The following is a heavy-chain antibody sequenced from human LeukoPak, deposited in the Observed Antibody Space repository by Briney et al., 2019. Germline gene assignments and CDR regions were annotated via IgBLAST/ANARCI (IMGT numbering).Heavy chain of an antibody. CDR1: GGPISSYY. V-gene: IGHV4-59*12. J-gene: IGHJ6*03. CDR3: ARACILTGYYPNYYYYYCMDV. CDR2: IYYTGST. D-gene: IGHD3-9*01. Sequence: TSETLSLTCTVSGGPISSYYWSWIRQPPGKRLEWIGYIYYTGSTNYNPSLKSRVSISVDASKNEFSLKLSSVTAADTAVSYCARACILTGYYPNYYYYYCMDVWGKGTTVTVSS.